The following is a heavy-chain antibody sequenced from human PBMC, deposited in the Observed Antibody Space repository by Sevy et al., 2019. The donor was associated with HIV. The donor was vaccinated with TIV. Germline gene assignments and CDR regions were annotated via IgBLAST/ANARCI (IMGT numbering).Heavy chain of an antibody. J-gene: IGHJ5*02. Sequence: SETLSLTCTVSGGSISSGDYYWTWIRQSPGKGLEWIGYIYYSGTTYYNPSLRSRVTISVDTSKNKFCLRLSPVTAADTAGYYWARYCISTSPHNWFDPWGQGTLVTVSS. CDR3: ARYCISTSPHNWFDP. CDR1: GGSISSGDYY. CDR2: IYYSGTT. D-gene: IGHD2-2*01. V-gene: IGHV4-30-4*01.